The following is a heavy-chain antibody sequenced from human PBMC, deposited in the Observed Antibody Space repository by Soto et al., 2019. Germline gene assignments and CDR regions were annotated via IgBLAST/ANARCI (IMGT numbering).Heavy chain of an antibody. J-gene: IGHJ4*02. CDR2: VFYSGSR. Sequence: QVQLQESGPGRVKPSETLSLTCAVSGGSIGTYYWNWIRQPPGKGLEWIGYVFYSGSRNYNPSLKSRVTISVDTSKNQFSLKLSSVTAADTAVYFCARSIAFTSSWDSWGQGALVTVSS. V-gene: IGHV4-59*08. CDR1: GGSIGTYY. CDR3: ARSIAFTSSWDS. D-gene: IGHD6-13*01.